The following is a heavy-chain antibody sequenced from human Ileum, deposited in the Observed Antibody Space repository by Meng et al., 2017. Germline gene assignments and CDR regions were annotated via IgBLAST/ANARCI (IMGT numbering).Heavy chain of an antibody. J-gene: IGHJ4*02. CDR1: GFIFSNYG. Sequence: GESLKISCAASGFIFSNYGMSWVRQAPGKGLEWVANIKQDGSGQSYVDSVKGRFTVSRDNTKNSLYLQMNSLRAEDTAIYYCARWDYSTTWYFDYWGQGTMVTVSS. D-gene: IGHD6-13*01. CDR3: ARWDYSTTWYFDY. CDR2: IKQDGSGQ. V-gene: IGHV3-7*01.